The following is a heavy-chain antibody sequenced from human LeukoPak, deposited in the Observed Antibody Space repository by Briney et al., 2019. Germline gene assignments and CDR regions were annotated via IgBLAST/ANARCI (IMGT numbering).Heavy chain of an antibody. CDR3: ARAHSSMVRGWDRDYFDY. Sequence: GGSLRLSCAASGFTVSSNYMSWVRQAPGKGLEWVSVIYSGGSTYYADSVKGRFTISRDNSKNTLYLQMNSLRAEDTAVYYCARAHSSMVRGWDRDYFDYWGQGTLVTVSS. V-gene: IGHV3-66*01. D-gene: IGHD3-10*01. CDR2: IYSGGST. CDR1: GFTVSSNY. J-gene: IGHJ4*02.